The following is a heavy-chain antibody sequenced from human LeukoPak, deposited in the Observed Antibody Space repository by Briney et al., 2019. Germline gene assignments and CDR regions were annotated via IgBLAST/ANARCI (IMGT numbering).Heavy chain of an antibody. CDR3: ARRDYGDYSLDY. V-gene: IGHV4-39*01. CDR1: GGSISSSSYY. D-gene: IGHD4-17*01. J-gene: IGHJ4*02. CDR2: IYYSGST. Sequence: YPSETLSLTCTVSGGSISSSSYYWGWIRQPPGKGLEWIGSIYYSGSTYYNPSLKSRVTISVDTSKNQFSLKLSSVTAADTAVYYCARRDYGDYSLDYWGQGTLVTVSS.